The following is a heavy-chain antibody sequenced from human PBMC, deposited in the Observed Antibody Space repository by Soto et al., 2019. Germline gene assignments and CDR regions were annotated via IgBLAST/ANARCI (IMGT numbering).Heavy chain of an antibody. CDR2: ISASNCDT. V-gene: IGHV1-18*01. J-gene: IGHJ4*02. CDR3: ERDQFLSRQVASDY. CDR1: GYTFITYA. Sequence: QVQLVQSGAEVKKPGASVKVSCKASGYTFITYAISWVRQAPGQGLEWMGWISASNCDTNYAQKFQGRVTLTTDTSTSTAYMELRSLRSDDTAVYYCERDQFLSRQVASDYWGQGTLVTVSS.